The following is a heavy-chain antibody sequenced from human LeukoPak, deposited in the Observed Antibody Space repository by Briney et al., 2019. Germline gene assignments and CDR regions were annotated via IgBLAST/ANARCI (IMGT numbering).Heavy chain of an antibody. V-gene: IGHV3-48*01. CDR1: GFTFSSYS. CDR3: ARELAARRAFDI. Sequence: GGSLRLSCAASGFTFSSYSMNWVRQAPGKGLEWVSYISSSSSTIYYADSVKGRFTISRDNSKNTLYLQMNSLRAEDTAVYYCARELAARRAFDIWGQGTMVTVSS. CDR2: ISSSSSTI. J-gene: IGHJ3*02. D-gene: IGHD6-13*01.